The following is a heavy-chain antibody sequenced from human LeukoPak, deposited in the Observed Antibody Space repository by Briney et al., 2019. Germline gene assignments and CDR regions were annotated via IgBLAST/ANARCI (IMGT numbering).Heavy chain of an antibody. D-gene: IGHD3-10*01. CDR1: GFTFSNYE. V-gene: IGHV3-48*03. CDR3: AREVVPGVIDY. J-gene: IGHJ4*02. Sequence: GGSLTLSCAASGFTFSNYEMNGVRQAPGKGLEWVSYISSSGSTIYYADSVKGRFTISRDNAKNSLYLQMNSLRAEDTAVYYCAREVVPGVIDYWGQGTLVTVSS. CDR2: ISSSGSTI.